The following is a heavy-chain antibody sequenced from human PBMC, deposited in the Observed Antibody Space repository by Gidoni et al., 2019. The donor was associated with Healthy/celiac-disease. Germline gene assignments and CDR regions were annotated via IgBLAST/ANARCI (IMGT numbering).Heavy chain of an antibody. CDR1: GGSISSYY. D-gene: IGHD2-15*01. J-gene: IGHJ3*02. CDR2: IYTSGST. V-gene: IGHV4-4*07. Sequence: QVQLQESGPGLVKPSETMSLTGTVSGGSISSYYWSWIRQPAGKGLELIGRIYTSGSTNYNPSLKSPVTMSVDTSKNQFSLKLSSVTAADTAVYYCARVGGVYCSGGSCYPRDAFDIWGQGTMVTVSS. CDR3: ARVGGVYCSGGSCYPRDAFDI.